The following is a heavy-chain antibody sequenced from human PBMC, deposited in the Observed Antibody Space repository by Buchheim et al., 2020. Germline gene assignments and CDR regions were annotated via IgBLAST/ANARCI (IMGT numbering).Heavy chain of an antibody. Sequence: QVQLQESGPGLVKPSETLSLTCTVSGGSISSYYWSWIRQPPGKGLEWIGYIYYSGITNYNPSLKCRVTISVDTSKNLFSLKLNSVTAADTAVYYCARAEARYYGSGSYYSWGQGTL. CDR1: GGSISSYY. CDR3: ARAEARYYGSGSYYS. D-gene: IGHD3-10*01. J-gene: IGHJ5*02. V-gene: IGHV4-59*01. CDR2: IYYSGIT.